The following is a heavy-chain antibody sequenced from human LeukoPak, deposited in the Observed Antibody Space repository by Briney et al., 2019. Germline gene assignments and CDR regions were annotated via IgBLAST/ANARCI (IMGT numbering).Heavy chain of an antibody. CDR3: ARDLAWGAY. CDR2: ITSSSSSI. D-gene: IGHD4/OR15-4a*01. CDR1: GLTFSNYA. Sequence: GGSLRLSCAASGLTFSNYAMSWVRQAPGKGLEWVSSITSSSSSIYSADSVKGRLTISRDNAKNSLYLEMNSLRDEDTAVYYCARDLAWGAYWGQGTLVTVSS. V-gene: IGHV3-21*01. J-gene: IGHJ4*02.